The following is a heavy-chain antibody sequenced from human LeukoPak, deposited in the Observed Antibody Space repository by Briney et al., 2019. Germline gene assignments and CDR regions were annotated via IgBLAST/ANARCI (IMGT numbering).Heavy chain of an antibody. CDR2: ISGSLDST. CDR1: GFIFDDYA. J-gene: IGHJ4*02. V-gene: IGHV3-23*01. CDR3: ARDRGSSGWLYFGY. Sequence: GGSLRLSCAASGFIFDDYAMSWVRQAPGKGLEWVSGISGSLDSTYFADSVKGRFTISRDNSKNTLYLQMNSLRAEDTAVYYCARDRGSSGWLYFGYWGQGTLVTVSS. D-gene: IGHD6-19*01.